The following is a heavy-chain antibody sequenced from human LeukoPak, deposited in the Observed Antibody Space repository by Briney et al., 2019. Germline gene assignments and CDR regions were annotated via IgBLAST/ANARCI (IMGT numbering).Heavy chain of an antibody. CDR2: ISSTSSVI. CDR1: GFTFSSQT. CDR3: AKDSTYSSSWYGAEYFQH. J-gene: IGHJ1*01. V-gene: IGHV3-48*01. D-gene: IGHD6-13*01. Sequence: GGSLRLSCTASGFTFSSQTMNWVRQAPGKGLEWVSYISSTSSVIYYADSVKGRFTISRDNSKNTLYLQMNSLRAEDTAVYYCAKDSTYSSSWYGAEYFQHWGQGTLVTVSS.